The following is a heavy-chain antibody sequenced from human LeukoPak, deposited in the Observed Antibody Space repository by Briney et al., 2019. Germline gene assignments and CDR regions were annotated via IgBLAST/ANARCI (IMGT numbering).Heavy chain of an antibody. CDR3: ARERALSH. CDR1: GFTFDDYA. J-gene: IGHJ4*02. D-gene: IGHD2-8*01. Sequence: PGGSLRLSCAASGFTFDDYAMHWVRQAPGKGLEWVSGISWNSGSIGYADSVKGRFTISRDNAKNSLYLQMNSLRAEDTAVYYCARERALSHWGQGTLVIVPS. V-gene: IGHV3-9*01. CDR2: ISWNSGSI.